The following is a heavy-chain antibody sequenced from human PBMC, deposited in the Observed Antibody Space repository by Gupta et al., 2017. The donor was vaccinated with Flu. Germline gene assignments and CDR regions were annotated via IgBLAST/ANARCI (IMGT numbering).Heavy chain of an antibody. V-gene: IGHV4-39*01. J-gene: IGHJ2*01. Sequence: QLQLQESGPGLVKPSETLSLTCTVSGGSISSSNRYWGWIRQAPGKGLEWIGSKLYGGSSFYNPSLKSRVTISADTSKNHFSLKLSSVTAADTAVYFCARHGYNSGWHPWYFDLWGRGTLVNVSS. CDR1: GGSISSSNRY. CDR2: KLYGGSS. CDR3: ARHGYNSGWHPWYFDL. D-gene: IGHD6-19*01.